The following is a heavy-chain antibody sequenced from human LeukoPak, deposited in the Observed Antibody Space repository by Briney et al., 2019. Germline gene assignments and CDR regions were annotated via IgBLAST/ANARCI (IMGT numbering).Heavy chain of an antibody. CDR1: GFTFSSYG. J-gene: IGHJ4*02. CDR2: ISWNSGSI. CDR3: AKDKYSSGWYVDY. D-gene: IGHD6-19*01. Sequence: QPGGTLRLSCAASGFTFSSYGMSWVRQAPGKGLEWVSGISWNSGSIGYADSVKGRFTISRDNAKNSLYLQMNSLRAEDTALYYCAKDKYSSGWYVDYWGQGTLVTVSS. V-gene: IGHV3-9*01.